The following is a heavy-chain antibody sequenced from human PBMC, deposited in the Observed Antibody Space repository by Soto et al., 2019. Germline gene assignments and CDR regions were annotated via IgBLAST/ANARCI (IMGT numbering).Heavy chain of an antibody. Sequence: EVQLVESGGGLVQPGGSLRLSCAASGFTFSSYSMNWVRQAPGKGLEWVSYISSSSSTIYYADSVKGRFTISRDNAKNSLYLQMNSPRDEDTAVYYCARDRRHDFWSGPYWYFDLWGRGTLVTVSS. CDR1: GFTFSSYS. J-gene: IGHJ2*01. V-gene: IGHV3-48*02. CDR2: ISSSSSTI. CDR3: ARDRRHDFWSGPYWYFDL. D-gene: IGHD3-3*01.